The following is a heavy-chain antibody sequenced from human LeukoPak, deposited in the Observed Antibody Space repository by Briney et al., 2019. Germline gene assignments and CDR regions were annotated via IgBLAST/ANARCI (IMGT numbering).Heavy chain of an antibody. J-gene: IGHJ4*02. CDR1: GFTFSSYS. CDR3: AKEYDYGDPTDYILSDY. V-gene: IGHV3-48*01. D-gene: IGHD4-17*01. CDR2: ISSSSSTI. Sequence: GGSLRLSCAASGFTFSSYSMNWVRQAPGKGLEWVSYISSSSSTIYYADSVKGRFTISRDNSKNTLYLQMNSLRAEDTAVYYCAKEYDYGDPTDYILSDYWGQGTLVTVSS.